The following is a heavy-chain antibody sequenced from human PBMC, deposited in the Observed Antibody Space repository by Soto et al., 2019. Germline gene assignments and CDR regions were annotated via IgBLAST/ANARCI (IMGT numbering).Heavy chain of an antibody. Sequence: SETLSLTCTVSGGSISSSSYYWGWIRQPPGKGLEWIGSIYYSGSTYYNPSLKSRVTISVDTSKNQFSLKLSSVTAADTAVYYCARNIDCSGGSCYSLDNWFDPWGQGTLVTVPS. D-gene: IGHD2-15*01. J-gene: IGHJ5*02. CDR3: ARNIDCSGGSCYSLDNWFDP. CDR2: IYYSGST. CDR1: GGSISSSSYY. V-gene: IGHV4-39*01.